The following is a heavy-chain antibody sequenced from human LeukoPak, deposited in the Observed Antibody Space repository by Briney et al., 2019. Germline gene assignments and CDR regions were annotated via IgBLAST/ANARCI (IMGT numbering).Heavy chain of an antibody. CDR3: ATILNYYDSSGYFY. CDR1: GYTFIGYY. Sequence: ASVKVSCKTSGYTFIGYYMHWVRQAPGQGLEWMGRFNPNTGGTSCAQKFQDRVTMTRDTSISTAYMEVSRLRSDDTAVYYSATILNYYDSSGYFYWGQGTLVTVSS. J-gene: IGHJ4*02. CDR2: FNPNTGGT. V-gene: IGHV1-2*06. D-gene: IGHD3-22*01.